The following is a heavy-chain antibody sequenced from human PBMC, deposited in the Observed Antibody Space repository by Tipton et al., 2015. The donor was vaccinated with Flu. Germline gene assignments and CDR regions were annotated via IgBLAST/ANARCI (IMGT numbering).Heavy chain of an antibody. D-gene: IGHD1-1*01. Sequence: QVQLVQSGAEVKKPGASVKVSCKASGYTFSSYEINWVRQATGQGLEWMGWMNPNSGNTGYAQKFQGRVTMTRNTSISTAYMELTSLTSEDTAVYYCAINRQQSRYFDLWGRGTLVTVSS. J-gene: IGHJ2*01. V-gene: IGHV1-8*02. CDR2: MNPNSGNT. CDR3: AINRQQSRYFDL. CDR1: GYTFSSYE.